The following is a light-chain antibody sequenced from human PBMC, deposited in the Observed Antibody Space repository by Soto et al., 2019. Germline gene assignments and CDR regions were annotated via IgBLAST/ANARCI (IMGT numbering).Light chain of an antibody. J-gene: IGLJ2*01. CDR2: GNS. Sequence: QSVLTQPPSVSGAPGQRVTISCIGSSSNIGAGYDVHWYQQLPGTAPKLLISGNSDRPSGVPDRFSASKSGTSASLAITVVQAEDEADYYCQSYDSSLSGVVFGGGTKLTVL. CDR1: SSNIGAGYD. V-gene: IGLV1-40*01. CDR3: QSYDSSLSGVV.